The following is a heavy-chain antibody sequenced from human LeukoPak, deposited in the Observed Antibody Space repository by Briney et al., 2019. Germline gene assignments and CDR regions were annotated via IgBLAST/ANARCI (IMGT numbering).Heavy chain of an antibody. D-gene: IGHD3-22*01. J-gene: IGHJ3*02. CDR3: AKAWGSSGYYSDAFDI. V-gene: IGHV3-23*01. CDR2: ISGSGGST. CDR1: GFTFSSYA. Sequence: GGSLRLSCAASGFTFSSYAMSWVRQAPGKGLEWVSAISGSGGSTYYADSVKGRFTISRDNSKNTLYLQMNSLRAEDTAVYYCAKAWGSSGYYSDAFDIWGQGTMVTVSS.